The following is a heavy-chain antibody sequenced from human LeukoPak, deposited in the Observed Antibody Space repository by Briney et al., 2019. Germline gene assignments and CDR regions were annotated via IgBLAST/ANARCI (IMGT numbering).Heavy chain of an antibody. J-gene: IGHJ5*02. V-gene: IGHV1-18*01. CDR3: ARDYYDSSGYSEFDP. CDR2: ISAYNGNT. Sequence: ASVKVSCKASGYTFTSYGISWVRRAPGQGLEWMGWISAYNGNTNYAQKLQGRVTMTTDTSTSTAYMELRSLRSDDTAVYYCARDYYDSSGYSEFDPWGQGTLVTVSS. D-gene: IGHD3-22*01. CDR1: GYTFTSYG.